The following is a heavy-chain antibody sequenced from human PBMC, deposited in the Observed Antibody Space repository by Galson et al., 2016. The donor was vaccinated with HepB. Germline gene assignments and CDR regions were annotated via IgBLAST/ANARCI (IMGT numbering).Heavy chain of an antibody. J-gene: IGHJ4*02. V-gene: IGHV3-73*01. D-gene: IGHD5-12*01. CDR2: VRTKTNSYAT. CDR3: ANSGYTNLNLLDY. CDR1: GYIFSGSA. Sequence: SLRLSCAASGYIFSGSAMHWVRQASGNGLEWVGRVRTKTNSYATAYAASVKGRFTISRDDSKNTAYLQMNSLKTEDTAVYYCANSGYTNLNLLDYWGQGTLVTVSS.